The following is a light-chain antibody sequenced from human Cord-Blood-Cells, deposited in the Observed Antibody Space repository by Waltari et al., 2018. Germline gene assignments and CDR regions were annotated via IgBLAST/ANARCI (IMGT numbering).Light chain of an antibody. V-gene: IGLV2-14*01. CDR1: SSDVGGYNY. CDR2: DVS. Sequence: QSALTQPASVSGSPGQSITISCTRTSSDVGGYNYVSWYQQHPGKAPNLMIYDVSNRPSGVSNRFSGSKSGNTASLTISGLQAEDEADYYCSSYTSSRTRVFGTGTKVTVL. J-gene: IGLJ1*01. CDR3: SSYTSSRTRV.